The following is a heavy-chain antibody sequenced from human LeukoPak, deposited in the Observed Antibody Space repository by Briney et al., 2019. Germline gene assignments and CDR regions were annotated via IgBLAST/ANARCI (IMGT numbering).Heavy chain of an antibody. V-gene: IGHV1-46*01. CDR3: ARGSTAKLRYFDWSPL. CDR1: GYTFTNYY. CDR2: ITPSGGST. D-gene: IGHD3-9*01. Sequence: ASVKVSCKASGYTFTNYYIHWVRRAPGQGLEWMGVITPSGGSTTYAQKFQGRVSMTRDTSTSTVYMELSSLRSEDTAVYYCARGSTAKLRYFDWSPLWGQGTLVTVSS. J-gene: IGHJ5*02.